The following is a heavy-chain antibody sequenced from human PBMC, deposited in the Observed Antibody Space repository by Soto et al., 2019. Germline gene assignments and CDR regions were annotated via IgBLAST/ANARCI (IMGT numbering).Heavy chain of an antibody. D-gene: IGHD3-22*01. CDR3: ARATYDSSGYFDY. CDR2: IYYSGTT. J-gene: IGHJ4*02. V-gene: IGHV4-31*03. CDR1: GVSISSGAYY. Sequence: SETLSLTCTVSGVSISSGAYYWGWIRQPPGKGLEWIGYIYYSGTTYSNPSLRSRLTISLDKSTNHFSLSLRSVTAADTAVYYCARATYDSSGYFDYWGQGGLVTVSS.